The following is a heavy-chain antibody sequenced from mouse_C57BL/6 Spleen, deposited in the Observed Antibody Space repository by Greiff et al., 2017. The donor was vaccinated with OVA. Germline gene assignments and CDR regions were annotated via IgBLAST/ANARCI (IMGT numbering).Heavy chain of an antibody. CDR2: IYPRSGNT. D-gene: IGHD1-1*01. V-gene: IGHV1-81*01. CDR3: ARDYGSSIYFDY. Sequence: VKLMESGAELARPGASVKLSCKASGYTFTSYGISWVKQRTGQGLEWIGEIYPRSGNTYYNEKFKGKATLTADKSSSTAYMELRSLTSEDSAVYFCARDYGSSIYFDYWGQGTTLTVSS. J-gene: IGHJ2*01. CDR1: GYTFTSYG.